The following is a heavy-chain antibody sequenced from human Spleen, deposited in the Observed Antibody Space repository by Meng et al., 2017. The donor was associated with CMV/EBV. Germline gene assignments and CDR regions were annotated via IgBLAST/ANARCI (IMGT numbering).Heavy chain of an antibody. J-gene: IGHJ4*02. V-gene: IGHV3-74*01. CDR3: ARKKWEHFDY. CDR2: INYDGGST. D-gene: IGHD1-26*01. CDR1: GFSFSSYW. Sequence: GESLKISCAASGFSFSSYWMYWVRQAPGKGLVWVSHINYDGGSTTYADSVKGRFTISRDISKNTLYLQMNRLRDEDTAVYYCARKKWEHFDYWGQGTQVTVSS.